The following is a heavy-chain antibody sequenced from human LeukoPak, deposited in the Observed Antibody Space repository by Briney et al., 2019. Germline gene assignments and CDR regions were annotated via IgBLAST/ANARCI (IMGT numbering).Heavy chain of an antibody. CDR2: ISSNGGST. CDR1: GFTFSSYG. D-gene: IGHD6-13*01. CDR3: VRDDYRSSWSDAFDI. Sequence: GGSLRLSCAASGFTFSSYGMHWVRQAPGKGLEYVSAISSNGGSTYYADSVKGRFTISRDNSKNTLYLQMSSLRAEDTAVYYCVRDDYRSSWSDAFDIWGQGTMVTVSS. J-gene: IGHJ3*02. V-gene: IGHV3-64D*06.